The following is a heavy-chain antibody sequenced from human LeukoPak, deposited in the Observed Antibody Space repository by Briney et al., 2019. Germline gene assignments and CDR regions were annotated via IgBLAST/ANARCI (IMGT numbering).Heavy chain of an antibody. J-gene: IGHJ6*03. CDR3: ARGGYSSSWGYYYYYYMDV. V-gene: IGHV3-48*04. CDR2: ISSSGSTI. Sequence: GGSLRLSCAASGFTFSRYSMNWVRQAPGKGLEWVSYISSSGSTIYYADSVKGRFTISRDNAKNSLYLQMNSLRAEDTAVYYCARGGYSSSWGYYYYYYMDVWGKGTTVTISS. CDR1: GFTFSRYS. D-gene: IGHD6-13*01.